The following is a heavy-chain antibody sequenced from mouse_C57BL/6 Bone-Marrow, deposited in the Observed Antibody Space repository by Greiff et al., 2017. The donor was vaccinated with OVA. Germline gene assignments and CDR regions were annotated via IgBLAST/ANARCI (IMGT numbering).Heavy chain of an antibody. CDR1: GYSITSGYY. CDR3: ALYYYGSRGDYFDY. J-gene: IGHJ2*01. V-gene: IGHV3-6*01. CDR2: ISYDGSN. D-gene: IGHD1-1*01. Sequence: EVQVVESGPGLVKPSQSLSLTCSVTGYSITSGYYWNWIRQFPGNKLEWMGYISYDGSNNYNPSLKNRISITRDTSKNQFFLKLNSVTTEDTATYYCALYYYGSRGDYFDYWGQGTTLTVSS.